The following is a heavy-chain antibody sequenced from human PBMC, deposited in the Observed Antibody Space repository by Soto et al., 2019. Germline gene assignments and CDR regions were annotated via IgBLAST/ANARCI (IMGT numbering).Heavy chain of an antibody. J-gene: IGHJ4*02. Sequence: EVHLVESGGGLVMPGGSLRLSCAASSFTFSDAWMNWVRQAPGKGLEWVGRIKIITEGGTTDYAAPVKGRFTISRDDSKNTLYLQMNSLKAEDTALYDCITALGSGNYFYDRYWGQGTLVTVTS. CDR3: ITALGSGNYFYDRY. D-gene: IGHD3-10*01. V-gene: IGHV3-15*07. CDR1: SFTFSDAW. CDR2: IKIITEGGTT.